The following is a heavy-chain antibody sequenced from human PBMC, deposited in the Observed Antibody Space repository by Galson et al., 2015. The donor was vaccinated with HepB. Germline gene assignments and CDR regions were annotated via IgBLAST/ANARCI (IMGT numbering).Heavy chain of an antibody. D-gene: IGHD3-22*01. CDR1: GGTFSSYA. V-gene: IGHV1-69*06. CDR3: ADDYYDSSGQYSGAGY. Sequence: SVKVSCKASGGTFSSYAISWVRQAPGQGLEWMGGIIPILDTTDYAHKFQGRVTISADTSTGTAYMELNRLTFEDTAVYYCADDYYDSSGQYSGAGYWGQGTLVTVSS. J-gene: IGHJ4*02. CDR2: IIPILDTT.